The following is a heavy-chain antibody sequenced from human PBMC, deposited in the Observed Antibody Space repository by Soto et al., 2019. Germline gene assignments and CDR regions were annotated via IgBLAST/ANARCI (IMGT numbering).Heavy chain of an antibody. CDR1: GFTFGSYT. Sequence: EVQLVESGGGLVKPGRSLRLSCTAAGFTFGSYTINWVRQAPGKGLEWVPSISASSSQIYYADSVKGRFTISRDNAKISLYLQMNSLSAEDTAVCSWARGTGYFDYWGQGTLVTVSS. J-gene: IGHJ4*02. D-gene: IGHD1-1*01. CDR2: ISASSSQI. V-gene: IGHV3-21*01. CDR3: ARGTGYFDY.